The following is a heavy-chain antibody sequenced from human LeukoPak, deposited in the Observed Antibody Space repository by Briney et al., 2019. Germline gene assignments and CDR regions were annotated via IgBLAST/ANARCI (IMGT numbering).Heavy chain of an antibody. CDR1: GFTFSSYW. V-gene: IGHV3-74*01. CDR3: AKGPRALDHSTHRFDY. CDR2: INSDGSST. J-gene: IGHJ4*02. Sequence: GGSLRLSCAASGFTFSSYWMHWVRQAPGKGLVWVSRINSDGSSTSYADSVKGRFTVSRDNSRNTLFLQMDRLTVEDTALYYCAKGPRALDHSTHRFDYWGKGTLVTVSS. D-gene: IGHD1-1*01.